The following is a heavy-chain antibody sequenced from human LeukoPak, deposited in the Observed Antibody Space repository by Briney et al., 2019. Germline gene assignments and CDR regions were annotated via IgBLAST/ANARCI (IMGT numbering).Heavy chain of an antibody. J-gene: IGHJ4*02. CDR3: AGDSGYCDTTACTDYFDL. V-gene: IGHV4-59*01. CDR1: GDSNSSSY. Sequence: SETLSLTCIVSGDSNSSSYWTWIRQPPGKGLEWIGYIYHSGTTSYNPSLKSRVTISLNTSKNQFSLRLSSVTAADTAVYFCAGDSGYCDTTACTDYFDLWGQGTLVAVST. D-gene: IGHD2/OR15-2a*01. CDR2: IYHSGTT.